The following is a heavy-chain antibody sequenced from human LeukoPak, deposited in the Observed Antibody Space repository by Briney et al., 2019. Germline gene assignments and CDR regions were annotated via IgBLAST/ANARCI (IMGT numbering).Heavy chain of an antibody. CDR2: IYYSGST. CDR3: ARAPVDWQFYYGMDV. J-gene: IGHJ6*02. CDR1: GGSISSGDYY. V-gene: IGHV4-30-4*01. Sequence: SETLSLTCTVSGGSISSGDYYWSWIRQPPGKGLEWIGCIYYSGSTYYNPSLKSRVTISVDTSKNQFSLKLSSVTAADTAVYYCARAPVDWQFYYGMDVWGQGTTVTVSS. D-gene: IGHD5-12*01.